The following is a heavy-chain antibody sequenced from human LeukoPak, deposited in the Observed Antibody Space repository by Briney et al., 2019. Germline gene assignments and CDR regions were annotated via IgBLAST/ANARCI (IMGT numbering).Heavy chain of an antibody. D-gene: IGHD5-12*01. CDR1: GGTFSSYA. CDR2: IIPIFGTA. V-gene: IGHV1-69*06. J-gene: IGHJ4*02. Sequence: AASVKVSCKASGGTFSSYAISWVRQAPGQGLEWMGSIIPIFGTANYAQKFQGRVTITADKSTSTAYMELRSLRSEDTAVYYCARGRKLITGVATRGVTFDYWGQGTLVTVSS. CDR3: ARGRKLITGVATRGVTFDY.